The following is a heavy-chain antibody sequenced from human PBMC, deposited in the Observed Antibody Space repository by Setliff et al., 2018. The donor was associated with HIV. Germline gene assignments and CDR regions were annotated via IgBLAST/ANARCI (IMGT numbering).Heavy chain of an antibody. CDR1: GYTFPDYY. V-gene: IGHV1-2*06. D-gene: IGHD2-2*01. J-gene: IGHJ4*02. CDR2: ISPNSGGT. CDR3: ARDHPYFCSSTSCSFLDY. Sequence: ASVKVSCKTSGYTFPDYYLHWVRQAPGQGLEWMGRISPNSGGTNYAQKFQGRVTMTRDTSINTVYMELSSLRSDDTAVYYCARDHPYFCSSTSCSFLDYWGQGTLVTV.